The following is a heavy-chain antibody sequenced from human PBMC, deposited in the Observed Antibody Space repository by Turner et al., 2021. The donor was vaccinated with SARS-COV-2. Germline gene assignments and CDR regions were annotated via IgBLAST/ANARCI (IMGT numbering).Heavy chain of an antibody. D-gene: IGHD3-10*01. V-gene: IGHV3-NL1*01. CDR1: CFRCSSRG. J-gene: IGHJ4*02. CDR3: ARFGGDRGDNDY. Sequence: QVQLSVTGGGAGQPGRCRRLSCAAFCFRCSSRGVHWVRQASSKGLEWVSGIYSGGSTNYADTVKGRFTNSRDNSKNTLELQMNRLGDEDAAVYYCARFGGDRGDNDYWGQGTLVTVSS. CDR2: IYSGGST.